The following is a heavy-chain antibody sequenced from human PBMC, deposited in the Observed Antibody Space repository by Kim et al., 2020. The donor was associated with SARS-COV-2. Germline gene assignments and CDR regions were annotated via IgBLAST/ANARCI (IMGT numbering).Heavy chain of an antibody. V-gene: IGHV3-21*01. Sequence: GGSLRLSCAASGFTFSSYSMNWVRQAPGKGLEWVSSISSSSSYIYYADSVKGRFTISRDNAKNSLYLQMNSLRAEDTAVYYCARDSTNYYGSGRGPIHCDYWGQGTLVTVSS. CDR3: ARDSTNYYGSGRGPIHCDY. CDR1: GFTFSSYS. D-gene: IGHD3-10*01. J-gene: IGHJ4*02. CDR2: ISSSSSYI.